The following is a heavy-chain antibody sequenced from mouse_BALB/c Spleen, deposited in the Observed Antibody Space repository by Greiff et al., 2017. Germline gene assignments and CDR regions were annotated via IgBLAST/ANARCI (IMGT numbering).Heavy chain of an antibody. Sequence: QVQLQQPGAELVKPGASVKLSCKASGYTFTSYYMYWVKQRPGQGLEWIGGINPSNGGTNFNEKFKSKATLTVDKSSSTAYMQLSSLTSEDSAVYYCTRSIYSSYYFDYWGQGTTLTVSS. CDR2: INPSNGGT. V-gene: IGHV1S81*02. CDR3: TRSIYSSYYFDY. CDR1: GYTFTSYY. D-gene: IGHD1-1*01. J-gene: IGHJ2*01.